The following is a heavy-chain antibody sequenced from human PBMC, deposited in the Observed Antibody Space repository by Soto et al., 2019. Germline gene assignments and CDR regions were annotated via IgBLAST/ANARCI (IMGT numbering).Heavy chain of an antibody. J-gene: IGHJ4*02. CDR1: GFTVSSND. V-gene: IGHV3-53*01. D-gene: IGHD3-10*01. CDR3: ARVDLTMVRAEMGFDY. Sequence: PGGSLRLSCAASGFTVSSNDMSWVRQAPGKGLEWVSVIYSGGSTYYADSVKGRFTTSRDNSKNTLYLQMNSLRAEDTAVYYCARVDLTMVRAEMGFDYWGQGTRVTVSS. CDR2: IYSGGST.